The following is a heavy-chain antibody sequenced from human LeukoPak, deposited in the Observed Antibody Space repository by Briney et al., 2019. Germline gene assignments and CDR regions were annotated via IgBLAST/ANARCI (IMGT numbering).Heavy chain of an antibody. CDR3: ARVVTGDYFDY. CDR1: GFTVSRNY. CDR2: IYSGGST. Sequence: GGSLRLSCAASGFTVSRNYMSWVRQAPGKGLEWVSVIYSGGSTYYADSVKGRFTISRDNSKNTPYLQMNSLRAEDTAVYYCARVVTGDYFDYWGKGTLVTVSS. J-gene: IGHJ4*02. V-gene: IGHV3-53*01. D-gene: IGHD2-21*02.